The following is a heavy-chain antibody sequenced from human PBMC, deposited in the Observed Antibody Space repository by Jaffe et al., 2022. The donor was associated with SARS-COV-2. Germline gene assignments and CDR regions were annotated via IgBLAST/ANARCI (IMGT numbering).Heavy chain of an antibody. CDR1: GFTFSLYA. V-gene: IGHV3-30*04. J-gene: IGHJ6*03. Sequence: QVQLVESGGGVVQPGKSLRLACEASGFTFSLYALHWVRQAPGKGLEWVAVISHDENDKYYADSVKGRFTISRDNSRDTLYLQMNSLKTDDTGTYYCARDYRSRRGYFYGPQYFYYVDVWGKGTTVTVSS. CDR2: ISHDENDK. D-gene: IGHD5-18*01. CDR3: ARDYRSRRGYFYGPQYFYYVDV.